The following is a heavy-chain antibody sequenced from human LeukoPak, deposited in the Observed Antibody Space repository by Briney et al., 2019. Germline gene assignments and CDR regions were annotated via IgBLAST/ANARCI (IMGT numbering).Heavy chain of an antibody. V-gene: IGHV1-2*02. Sequence: ASVKVSCKASGYTFTGYYMHWVRQAPGQGLEWMGWINPYSGATIYAQKFQGRVTMTRDTSISTAYMELSRLRSDDTAVYYCATPHLLSDDTFDVWGRGTMITVSS. D-gene: IGHD2-15*01. CDR2: INPYSGAT. CDR3: ATPHLLSDDTFDV. J-gene: IGHJ3*01. CDR1: GYTFTGYY.